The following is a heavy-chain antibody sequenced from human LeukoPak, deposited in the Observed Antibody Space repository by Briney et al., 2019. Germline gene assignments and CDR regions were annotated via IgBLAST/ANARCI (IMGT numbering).Heavy chain of an antibody. V-gene: IGHV1-69*01. Sequence: GPPGSLSCTAAEPTFSTYAISWWRQPPGQGLGWWGGFIPIVVIVNQAQKFQGRVTIPADESTSTAYVELSSLRSEDTAVYYCEGRVEEYCSGGSCYGAHYWGQGTLVTVSS. CDR3: EGRVEEYCSGGSCYGAHY. J-gene: IGHJ4*02. CDR1: EPTFSTYA. CDR2: FIPIVVIV. D-gene: IGHD2-15*01.